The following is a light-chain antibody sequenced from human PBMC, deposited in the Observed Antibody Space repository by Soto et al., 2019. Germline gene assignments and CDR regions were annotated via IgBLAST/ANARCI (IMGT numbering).Light chain of an antibody. V-gene: IGKV1D-16*01. CDR3: QQFPSCPIT. CDR2: FAS. J-gene: IGKJ5*01. Sequence: DIQLPQSPSSLSASVGDRVTITCRASQGIGSHLAWYQQKPEKAPKSLIYFASTLQSGIPSRFSASGSGTEFTLTISSLQPEDFATYYCQQFPSCPITFGQGTRLEIK. CDR1: QGIGSH.